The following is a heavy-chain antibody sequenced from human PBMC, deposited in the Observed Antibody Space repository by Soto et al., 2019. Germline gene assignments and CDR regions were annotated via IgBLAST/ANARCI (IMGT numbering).Heavy chain of an antibody. Sequence: GGSLRLSCAASGFTFSDYYMSWIRQAPGKGLEWVSYISSSNIYTNYADSVKGRFTISRDNAKNSLYLQMNSLRAEDTAVYYCARDADILTGSDAFDIWGQGTMVTVSS. J-gene: IGHJ3*02. D-gene: IGHD3-9*01. CDR3: ARDADILTGSDAFDI. CDR1: GFTFSDYY. V-gene: IGHV3-11*05. CDR2: ISSSNIYT.